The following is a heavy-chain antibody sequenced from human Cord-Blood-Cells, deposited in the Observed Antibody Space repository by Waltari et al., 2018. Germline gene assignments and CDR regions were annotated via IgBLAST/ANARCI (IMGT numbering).Heavy chain of an antibody. Sequence: QVQLVQSGAEVKKPGASVKVSCKASGYTFTGYYMHWVRKAPGQGLEWMGWINPNSGGTNYAQKFQGWVTMTRDTSISTAYMELSRLRSDDTAVYYCATIAAAGAEYFQHWGQGTLVTVSS. CDR2: INPNSGGT. CDR1: GYTFTGYY. V-gene: IGHV1-2*04. J-gene: IGHJ1*01. D-gene: IGHD6-13*01. CDR3: ATIAAAGAEYFQH.